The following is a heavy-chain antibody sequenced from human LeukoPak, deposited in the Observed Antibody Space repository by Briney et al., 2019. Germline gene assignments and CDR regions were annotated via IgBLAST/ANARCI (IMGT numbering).Heavy chain of an antibody. V-gene: IGHV4-34*01. Sequence: GSLRLSCAASGFTFSNNAMSWVRQPPGKGLEWIGEINHSGSTNYNPSLKSRVTISVDTSKNQFSLKLSSVTAADTAVYYCARMYYYDSSGSTMSPPGDYWGQGTLVTVSS. CDR2: INHSGST. D-gene: IGHD3-22*01. CDR1: GFTFSNNA. CDR3: ARMYYYDSSGSTMSPPGDY. J-gene: IGHJ4*02.